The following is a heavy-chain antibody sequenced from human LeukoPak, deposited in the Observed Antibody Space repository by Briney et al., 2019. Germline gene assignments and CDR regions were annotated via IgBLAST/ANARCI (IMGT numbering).Heavy chain of an antibody. J-gene: IGHJ5*02. CDR3: ARSPGHNWFDP. V-gene: IGHV4-59*01. CDR1: GGSISSYY. CDR2: IYYSGST. Sequence: SETLSLTCTVSGGSISSYYWSWIRQPPGKGLEWIGYIYYSGSTNYNPSLKSRVTISVDTPKNQFPLKLSSVTAADTAVYYCARSPGHNWFDPWGQGTLVTVSS.